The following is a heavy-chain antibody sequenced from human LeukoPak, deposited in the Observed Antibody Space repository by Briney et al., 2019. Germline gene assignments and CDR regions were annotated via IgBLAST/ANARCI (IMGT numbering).Heavy chain of an antibody. CDR2: IWYDGSNI. V-gene: IGHV3-33*01. J-gene: IGHJ4*02. CDR3: VRELPPVVQYYFDH. CDR1: GFTFSDYG. D-gene: IGHD2-21*01. Sequence: GGSLRLSCAASGFTFSDYGMHWVRQAPGKGLEWVAVIWYDGSNIYYADSVKGRFPISRHNSRNTLYLQMNSLRAEDTAVYYCVRELPPVVQYYFDHWGPGTLVTVSS.